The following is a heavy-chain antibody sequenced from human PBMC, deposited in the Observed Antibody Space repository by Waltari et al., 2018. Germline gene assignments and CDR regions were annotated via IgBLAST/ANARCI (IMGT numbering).Heavy chain of an antibody. D-gene: IGHD6-6*01. Sequence: QVQLVQSGAEVKKPGASVKVSCKASGYTFTGYYMHWVRQAPGQGLEWMGRINPNSGGTNYAQKFQGRVTMTRDTSISTAYMELSRLRSDDTAVYYCARWSIAARRSLVSGGMDVWGQGTTVTVSS. J-gene: IGHJ6*02. V-gene: IGHV1-2*06. CDR2: INPNSGGT. CDR1: GYTFTGYY. CDR3: ARWSIAARRSLVSGGMDV.